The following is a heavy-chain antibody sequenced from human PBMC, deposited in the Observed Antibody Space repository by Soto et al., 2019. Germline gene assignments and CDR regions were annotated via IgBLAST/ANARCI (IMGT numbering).Heavy chain of an antibody. V-gene: IGHV1-18*01. J-gene: IGHJ6*02. D-gene: IGHD1-1*01. Sequence: ASVNVSCNASGYRVTSCGISGVRDGPGQGLGWMGWISGYNGDTNYAQKLQGRVTMTIDTSTSTAYMELRSLASDDTAVYYCAKNAQQPYYYSGMDVWGQGPTVTVSS. CDR3: AKNAQQPYYYSGMDV. CDR1: GYRVTSCG. CDR2: ISGYNGDT.